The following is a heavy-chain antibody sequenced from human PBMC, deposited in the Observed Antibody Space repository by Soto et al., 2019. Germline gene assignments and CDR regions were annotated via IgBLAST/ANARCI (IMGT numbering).Heavy chain of an antibody. V-gene: IGHV1-18*01. CDR3: ARNVLLWFGELLDFDY. CDR1: GYTFTSYG. J-gene: IGHJ4*02. D-gene: IGHD3-10*01. Sequence: GASVKVSCKASGYTFTSYGISWVRQAPGQGLEWMGWISAYNGNTNYAQKLQGRVTTTTDTSTITAYMELRIFSSDDTAVYYCARNVLLWFGELLDFDYWGQGTLVTVSS. CDR2: ISAYNGNT.